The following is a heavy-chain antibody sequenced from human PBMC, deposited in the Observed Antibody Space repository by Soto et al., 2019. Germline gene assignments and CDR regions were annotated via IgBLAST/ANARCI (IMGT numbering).Heavy chain of an antibody. Sequence: SETLSLTCTVSGGSISSGGYYWSWIRQHPGKGLEWIGYIYYSGSTYYNPSLKSRVTISVDTSKNQFSLKLSSVTAADTAVYYCARESGGYCSSTSCPRYFDYWGQGTLVTVSS. J-gene: IGHJ4*02. CDR1: GGSISSGGYY. V-gene: IGHV4-31*03. D-gene: IGHD2-2*01. CDR3: ARESGGYCSSTSCPRYFDY. CDR2: IYYSGST.